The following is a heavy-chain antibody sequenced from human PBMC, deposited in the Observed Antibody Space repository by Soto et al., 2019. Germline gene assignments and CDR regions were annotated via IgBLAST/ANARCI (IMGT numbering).Heavy chain of an antibody. Sequence: EVQLVESGGGLVQPGGSLRLSCAASGFTFSSYWMHWVRQAPGKGLVWVSRINSDGSSTSYADSVKGRFTISRDNXKXTXCLQMNSLRAEDTAVYYCARGPSYYYDSSGYLSFDYWGQGTLVTVSS. CDR3: ARGPSYYYDSSGYLSFDY. D-gene: IGHD3-22*01. CDR1: GFTFSSYW. V-gene: IGHV3-74*01. J-gene: IGHJ4*02. CDR2: INSDGSST.